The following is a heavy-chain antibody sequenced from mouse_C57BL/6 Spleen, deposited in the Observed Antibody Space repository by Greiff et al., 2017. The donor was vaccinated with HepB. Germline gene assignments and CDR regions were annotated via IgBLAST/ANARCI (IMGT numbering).Heavy chain of an antibody. D-gene: IGHD2-1*01. CDR3: ARRDLLRGYFDV. CDR1: GYTFTSYW. CDR2: IDPSDSYT. V-gene: IGHV1-50*01. Sequence: VQLQQPGAELVKPGASVKLSCKASGYTFTSYWMQWVKQRPGQGLEWIGEIDPSDSYTNYNQKFKGKATLTVDTSSSTAYMQLSSLTSEDSAVYYCARRDLLRGYFDVWGTGTTVTVSS. J-gene: IGHJ1*03.